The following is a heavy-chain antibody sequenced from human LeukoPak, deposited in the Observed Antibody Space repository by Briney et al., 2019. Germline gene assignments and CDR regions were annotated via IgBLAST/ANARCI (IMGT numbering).Heavy chain of an antibody. V-gene: IGHV4-34*01. J-gene: IGHJ4*02. CDR3: ARLCVRLAGMDHYFDY. D-gene: IGHD6-19*01. Sequence: PSETLSLTCAVYGGSFSGYYWSWIRQPPGKGLEWIGEINHSGSTNYNPSLKSRVTISVDTSKNQFSLKLSSVTAADTAVYYCARLCVRLAGMDHYFDYWGQGTLVTVSS. CDR2: INHSGST. CDR1: GGSFSGYY.